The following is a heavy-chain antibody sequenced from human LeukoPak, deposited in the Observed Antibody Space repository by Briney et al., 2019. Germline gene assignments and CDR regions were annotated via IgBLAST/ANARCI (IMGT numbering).Heavy chain of an antibody. J-gene: IGHJ4*02. V-gene: IGHV3-21*01. CDR1: GFTLSSYS. CDR2: ISSSSSYI. CDR3: ARDMRRFLVTFDY. D-gene: IGHD3-3*01. Sequence: PGGSLRLSCAASGFTLSSYSMNWVRQAPGKGLEWVSSISSSSSYIYYANSVKGRFTISRDNAKNSLYLQMNSLRAEDTAVYYCARDMRRFLVTFDYWGQGTLVTVSS.